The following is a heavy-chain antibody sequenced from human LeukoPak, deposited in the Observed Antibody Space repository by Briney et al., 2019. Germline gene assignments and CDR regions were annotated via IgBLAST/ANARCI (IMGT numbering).Heavy chain of an antibody. CDR2: IYYSGST. V-gene: IGHV4-39*07. J-gene: IGHJ4*02. D-gene: IGHD3-10*01. CDR3: ARASGGDGSGSL. Sequence: SETLSLTCTVSGGSISSSSYYWGWIRQPPGKGLEWIGSIYYSGSTYYNPSLKSRVTISVDTSKNQFSLKLSSVTAADTAMYYCARASGGDGSGSLWGQGTLVTVPS. CDR1: GGSISSSSYY.